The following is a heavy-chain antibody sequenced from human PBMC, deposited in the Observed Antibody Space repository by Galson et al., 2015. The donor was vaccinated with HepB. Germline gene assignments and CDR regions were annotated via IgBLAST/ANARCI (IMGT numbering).Heavy chain of an antibody. CDR3: ARDEGSGWLDY. D-gene: IGHD6-19*01. CDR1: GFTFSSYG. CDR2: IWYDGGNK. Sequence: SLRLSCAASGFTFSSYGMHWVRQAPGKGLEWVAVIWYDGGNKYYADSVKGRFTISRDNSKNTLYLQMNSLRAEDTAVYYCARDEGSGWLDYWGQGTLVTVSS. J-gene: IGHJ4*02. V-gene: IGHV3-33*01.